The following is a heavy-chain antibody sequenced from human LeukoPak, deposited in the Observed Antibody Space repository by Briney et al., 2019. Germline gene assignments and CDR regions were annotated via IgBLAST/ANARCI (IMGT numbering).Heavy chain of an antibody. Sequence: GGSLRLSCAASGFSFSSYAMIWVRQAPGKGLEWVSAISDSGGNSFYIDSVKGRFTISRDNSKNTLYLQVNSLRAEDTALYYCAKVSTIIEAGLRYFDLWGRGTLVTVSS. D-gene: IGHD6-19*01. CDR1: GFSFSSYA. J-gene: IGHJ2*01. CDR2: ISDSGGNS. CDR3: AKVSTIIEAGLRYFDL. V-gene: IGHV3-23*01.